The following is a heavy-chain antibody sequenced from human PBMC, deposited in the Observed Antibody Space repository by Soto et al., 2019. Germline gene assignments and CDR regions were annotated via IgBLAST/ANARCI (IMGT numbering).Heavy chain of an antibody. J-gene: IGHJ5*02. CDR1: GDTFTSYD. CDR2: MNPNSGNT. CDR3: ARNKQQLRWFDP. V-gene: IGHV1-8*01. Sequence: QVQLVQSGAEVKKPGASVKVSCKASGDTFTSYDINWVRQAAGQGLEWMGWMNPNSGNTGYAQKFQGRXXMXRXXSIGTAYMELNSLRSDDTAVYYCARNKQQLRWFDPWGQGTLVTVSS. D-gene: IGHD6-13*01.